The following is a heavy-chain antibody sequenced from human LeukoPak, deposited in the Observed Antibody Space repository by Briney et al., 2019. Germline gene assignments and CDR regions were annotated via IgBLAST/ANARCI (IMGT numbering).Heavy chain of an antibody. V-gene: IGHV4-61*02. J-gene: IGHJ4*02. CDR2: IYTSGST. D-gene: IGHD3-22*01. Sequence: KSSETLSLTCTVSGGSISSGSYYWSWIRQPAGKRLEWIGRIYTSGSTNYNPSLKSRVTISVDTSKNQFSLKLSSVTAADTAVYYCARDTYYYDSSGYALFDYWGQGTLVTVSS. CDR1: GGSISSGSYY. CDR3: ARDTYYYDSSGYALFDY.